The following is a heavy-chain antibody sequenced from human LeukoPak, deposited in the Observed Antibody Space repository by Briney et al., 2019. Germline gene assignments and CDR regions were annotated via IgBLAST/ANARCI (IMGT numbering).Heavy chain of an antibody. CDR1: GYTFTSYG. Sequence: ASVKVSCKASGYTFTSYGISWVRQAPGQGLEWMGWISAFKGNTNYAQKFQGRVTMTRDTSISTAYMELSRLRSDDTAVYYCARQFMPGLYCSGGSCSYGMDVWGQGTTVTVSS. CDR2: ISAFKGNT. J-gene: IGHJ6*02. V-gene: IGHV1-18*01. CDR3: ARQFMPGLYCSGGSCSYGMDV. D-gene: IGHD2-15*01.